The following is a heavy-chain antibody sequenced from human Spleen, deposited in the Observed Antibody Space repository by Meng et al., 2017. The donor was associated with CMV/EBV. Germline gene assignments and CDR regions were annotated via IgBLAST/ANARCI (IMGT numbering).Heavy chain of an antibody. V-gene: IGHV1-2*02. CDR3: ARSSIEVPGSTEY. CDR2: INPDSGGR. Sequence: ASVKVSCKTSGYTFTGYFMHWVRQAPGQGPEWMGWINPDSGGRNYAQKFQGRVTMTRDTSITAAFMELSRLRFDDTAVYYCARSSIEVPGSTEYWGQGTSVTVSS. J-gene: IGHJ4*02. D-gene: IGHD6-19*01. CDR1: GYTFTGYF.